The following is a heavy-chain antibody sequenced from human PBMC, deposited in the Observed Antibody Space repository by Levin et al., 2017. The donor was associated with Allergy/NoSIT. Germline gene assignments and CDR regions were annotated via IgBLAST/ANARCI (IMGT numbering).Heavy chain of an antibody. CDR2: ISSSSTYM. CDR1: GFTFSSYS. J-gene: IGHJ4*02. V-gene: IGHV3-21*01. D-gene: IGHD3-3*01. Sequence: PGGSLRLSCAASGFTFSSYSMNWVRQAPGKGLEWVSFISSSSTYMYYADSVKGRFTISRDNAKNSLYLQMNSLRVEDTAVYYCARSGYYSVDYWGQGTLVTVSS. CDR3: ARSGYYSVDY.